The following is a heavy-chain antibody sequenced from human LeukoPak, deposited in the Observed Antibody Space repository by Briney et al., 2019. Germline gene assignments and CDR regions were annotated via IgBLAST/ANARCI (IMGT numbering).Heavy chain of an antibody. V-gene: IGHV3-23*01. CDR2: ISGSGGST. CDR3: AKDLDGYSSGWSLDY. D-gene: IGHD6-19*01. CDR1: GFTFSSYA. Sequence: GGSLRLSCAASGFTFSSYAMSWVRQAPGKGLEWVSAISGSGGSTYYADSAKGRFTISRDNSKNTLYLQMNSLRAEDTAVYYCAKDLDGYSSGWSLDYWGQGTLVTVSS. J-gene: IGHJ4*02.